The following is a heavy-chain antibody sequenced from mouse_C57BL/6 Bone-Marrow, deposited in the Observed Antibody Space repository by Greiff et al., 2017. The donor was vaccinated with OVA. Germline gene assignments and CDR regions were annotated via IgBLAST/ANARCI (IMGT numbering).Heavy chain of an antibody. D-gene: IGHD1-1*01. CDR1: GFTFSSYG. Sequence: EVKLVESGGDLVKPGGSLKLSCAASGFTFSSYGMSWVRQTPDKRLEWVATISSGGSYTYYPDSVKGRFTISRDNAKNTLYLQMSSLKSEDTAMYYCARLDTTVVVCDYWGQGTTLTVSS. CDR3: ARLDTTVVVCDY. J-gene: IGHJ2*01. V-gene: IGHV5-6*01. CDR2: ISSGGSYT.